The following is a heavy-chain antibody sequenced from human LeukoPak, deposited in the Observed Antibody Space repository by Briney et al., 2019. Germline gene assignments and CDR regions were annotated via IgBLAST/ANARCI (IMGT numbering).Heavy chain of an antibody. V-gene: IGHV4-4*07. CDR3: AREESTVTSYYYYYYMDV. D-gene: IGHD4-17*01. J-gene: IGHJ6*03. CDR2: IYTSGST. CDR1: GGSISSYY. Sequence: NPSETLSLTCTVSGGSISSYYCSWLRKPAGKALEWIGRIYTSGSTNYNPSLKSRLTMSVDTPQNQFCLKLSSVAAADTAVYYCAREESTVTSYYYYYYMDVWGKGTTVTVSS.